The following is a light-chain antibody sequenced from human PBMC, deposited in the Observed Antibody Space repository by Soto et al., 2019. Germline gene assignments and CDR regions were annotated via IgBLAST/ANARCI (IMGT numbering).Light chain of an antibody. Sequence: DIQLTQSPSFLSASVGDRVTITCRASQGISSYLAWYQQKPGKAPKLLIYAASTLQSGVPSRFSGSGSGTDFTLTISCLQSEDIATYYCQQYENLPTFGQGTRLEIK. CDR1: QGISSY. CDR2: AAS. V-gene: IGKV1-9*01. CDR3: QQYENLPT. J-gene: IGKJ5*01.